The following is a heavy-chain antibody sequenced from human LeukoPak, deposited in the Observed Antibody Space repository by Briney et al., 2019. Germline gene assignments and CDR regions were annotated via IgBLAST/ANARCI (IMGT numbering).Heavy chain of an antibody. V-gene: IGHV4-39*07. J-gene: IGHJ5*02. CDR2: IYYGGSA. D-gene: IGHD2-15*01. CDR3: ARQPNIVVVDNWFDP. Sequence: SDTLSLTCTVSGGSITSSGFYWGWIRQPPGKGLEWIGNIYYGGSAYYNPSLKSRVTISVDTSKNQFSLKLSSVTAADTAVYYRARQPNIVVVDNWFDPWGQGTLVAVSS. CDR1: GGSITSSGFY.